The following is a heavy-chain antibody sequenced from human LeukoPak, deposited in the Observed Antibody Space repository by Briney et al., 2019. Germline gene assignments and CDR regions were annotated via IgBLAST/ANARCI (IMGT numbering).Heavy chain of an antibody. CDR2: MYAGGTT. Sequence: PGGSLRLSCAASGVIVSRNFMSWVRQAPGKGLQWVAIMYAGGTTDYSDSVRGRFHISRDSSNNTLSLQINSLRAEDTAVYYCARGILDCSSTSCYSNYDAFDIWGQGTMVTVSS. CDR3: ARGILDCSSTSCYSNYDAFDI. CDR1: GVIVSRNF. V-gene: IGHV3-53*01. J-gene: IGHJ3*02. D-gene: IGHD2-2*01.